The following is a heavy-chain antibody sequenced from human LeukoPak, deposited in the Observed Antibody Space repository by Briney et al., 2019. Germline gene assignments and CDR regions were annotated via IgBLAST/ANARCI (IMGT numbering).Heavy chain of an antibody. V-gene: IGHV1-69*05. J-gene: IGHJ4*02. CDR1: GGTFSSYA. D-gene: IGHD3-22*01. CDR3: ASGYDSSGYHDY. Sequence: GSSVKVSCKASGGTFSSYAISWVRQAPGQGLEWMGGIIPIFGTANYAQKFQGRVTITTDESTSTAYMELSSLRSEDTAMYYCASGYDSSGYHDYWGQGTLVTVSS. CDR2: IIPIFGTA.